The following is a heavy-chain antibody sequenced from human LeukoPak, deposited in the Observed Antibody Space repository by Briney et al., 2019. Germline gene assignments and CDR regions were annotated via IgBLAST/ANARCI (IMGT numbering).Heavy chain of an antibody. D-gene: IGHD2-15*01. CDR1: GFAFSKAW. CDR2: IKSETDGGTT. Sequence: GGSLRLSCAASGFAFSKAWMHCVRQPPGKGLEWVCRIKSETDGGTTDYAAHVKGRFTISKDASKKTLYLQMNSLKTEDTAVYYCTAILYCSGGTCYSHWGQGTLVTVSS. J-gene: IGHJ4*02. V-gene: IGHV3-15*01. CDR3: TAILYCSGGTCYSH.